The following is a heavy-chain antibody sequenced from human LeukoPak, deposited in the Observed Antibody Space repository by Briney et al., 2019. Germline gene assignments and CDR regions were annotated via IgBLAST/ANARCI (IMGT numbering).Heavy chain of an antibody. D-gene: IGHD2-15*01. CDR3: ASPSFTCSGGSCPYDY. CDR1: GGTFSSYA. V-gene: IGHV1-69*05. Sequence: ASVKVSCKASGGTFSSYAISWVRQAPGQGLEWMGRIIPIFGTANYAQKFQGIVTITTDESTSTAYMELSSLRSEDTAVYYCASPSFTCSGGSCPYDYWGQGTLVTVSS. J-gene: IGHJ4*02. CDR2: IIPIFGTA.